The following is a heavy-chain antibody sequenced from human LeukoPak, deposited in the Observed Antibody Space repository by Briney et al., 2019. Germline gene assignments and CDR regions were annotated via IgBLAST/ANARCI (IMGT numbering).Heavy chain of an antibody. D-gene: IGHD6-13*01. V-gene: IGHV1-46*01. CDR2: INPSGGST. J-gene: IGHJ6*02. Sequence: ASVKVSCKASGYTFTSYYMHWVRQAPGQGLEWMGIINPSGGSTSYAQKFQGRVTMTRDTSTSTVHMELSSLRSEDTAVYYCARDLAQLQFSKYYYYGMDVWGQGTTVTVSS. CDR3: ARDLAQLQFSKYYYYGMDV. CDR1: GYTFTSYY.